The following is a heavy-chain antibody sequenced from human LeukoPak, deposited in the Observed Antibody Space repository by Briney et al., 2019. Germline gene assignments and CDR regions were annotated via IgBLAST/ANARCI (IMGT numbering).Heavy chain of an antibody. CDR3: ARVYDSSGYSALDI. CDR1: GGSISSYY. CDR2: IYYSGST. J-gene: IGHJ3*02. D-gene: IGHD3-22*01. Sequence: SETLSLTCTVSGGSISSYYWSWIRQPPGKGLEWIGYIYYSGSTNYNPSLKSRVTISVDTSKNQFSLKLSSVTAADTAVYYCARVYDSSGYSALDIWGQGTMVTVSS. V-gene: IGHV4-59*01.